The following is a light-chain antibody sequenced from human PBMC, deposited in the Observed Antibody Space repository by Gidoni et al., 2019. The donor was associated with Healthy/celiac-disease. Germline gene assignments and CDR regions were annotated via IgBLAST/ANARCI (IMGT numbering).Light chain of an antibody. V-gene: IGKV3-15*01. CDR3: QQYNNWITWT. CDR2: GAS. Sequence: EIVMTQSPATLSVSPGERATLSCRASQSVSSNLAWYQQKPGQAPRLLIYGASTRATGIPARISGSGSGTEFTITISSLQYEDFAVYYCQQYNNWITWTFGQGTKVEIK. CDR1: QSVSSN. J-gene: IGKJ1*01.